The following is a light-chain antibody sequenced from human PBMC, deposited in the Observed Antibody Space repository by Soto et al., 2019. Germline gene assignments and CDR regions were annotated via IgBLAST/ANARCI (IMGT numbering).Light chain of an antibody. V-gene: IGKV1-5*03. CDR2: KAS. CDR1: QSISSW. Sequence: DIQMTQSPSTLSASVGDRVTITCRASQSISSWLAWYQQKPGKAPNLLIYKASSLESGVSSRFSGSGSGTEFTLTINSLQPDDSATYYCQQYSSYSRTFGQGTKVEIK. CDR3: QQYSSYSRT. J-gene: IGKJ1*01.